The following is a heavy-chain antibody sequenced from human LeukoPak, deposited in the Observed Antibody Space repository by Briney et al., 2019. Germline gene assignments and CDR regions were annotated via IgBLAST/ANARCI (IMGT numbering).Heavy chain of an antibody. J-gene: IGHJ3*02. CDR2: ISSSSSYI. Sequence: GGSLRLSCAASGFTFSSYSMNWVRQAPGKGLEWVSSISSSSSYIYYADSVKGRFTISRDNAKNSLYLQMNSLRAEDTAVYYCARDQGLSGYSSRRRSGDAFDIWGQGTMVTVSS. D-gene: IGHD6-13*01. V-gene: IGHV3-21*01. CDR3: ARDQGLSGYSSRRRSGDAFDI. CDR1: GFTFSSYS.